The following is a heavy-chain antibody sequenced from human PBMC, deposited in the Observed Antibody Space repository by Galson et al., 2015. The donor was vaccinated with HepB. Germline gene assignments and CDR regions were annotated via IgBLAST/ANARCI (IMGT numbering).Heavy chain of an antibody. Sequence: SLRLSCAASGFTFSSYWMSWVRQAPGKGLEWVANIKQDGSEKYYVDSVKGRFTISRDNAKNSLYLQMNSLRAEDTAVYYCARDGYYYDSGGYFRGSYYYYYYMDVWGKGTTVTVSS. CDR1: GFTFSSYW. J-gene: IGHJ6*03. V-gene: IGHV3-7*01. D-gene: IGHD3-22*01. CDR2: IKQDGSEK. CDR3: ARDGYYYDSGGYFRGSYYYYYYMDV.